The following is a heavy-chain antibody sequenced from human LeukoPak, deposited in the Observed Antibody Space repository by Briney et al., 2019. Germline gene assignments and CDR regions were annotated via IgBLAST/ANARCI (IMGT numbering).Heavy chain of an antibody. D-gene: IGHD2-2*01. CDR1: GGTFISYA. CDR3: ARAIVVVPAARPYYYYGMDV. V-gene: IGHV1-69*13. CDR2: IIPIFGTA. J-gene: IGHJ6*02. Sequence: GASVKVSCKASGGTFISYAISWVRQAPGQGLEWMGGIIPIFGTANYAQKFQGRVTITADESTSTAYMELSSLRSEDTAVYYCARAIVVVPAARPYYYYGMDVWGQGTMVTVSS.